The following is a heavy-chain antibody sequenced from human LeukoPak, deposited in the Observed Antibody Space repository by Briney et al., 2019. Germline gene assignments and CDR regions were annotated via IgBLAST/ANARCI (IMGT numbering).Heavy chain of an antibody. V-gene: IGHV4-59*08. D-gene: IGHD1-26*01. J-gene: IGHJ4*02. CDR2: IYSSGST. CDR3: ARHGGSYYPY. Sequence: SETLSLTCAVSGGSISGYYWSWIRQPPGKGLEWIGYIYSSGSTDYNPSLKSRVTISVDTSKNQFSLKLSSVTAADTAVYYCARHGGSYYPYWGQGTLVTVSS. CDR1: GGSISGYY.